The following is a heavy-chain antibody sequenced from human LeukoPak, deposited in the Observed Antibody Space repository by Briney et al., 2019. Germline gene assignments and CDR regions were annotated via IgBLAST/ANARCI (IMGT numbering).Heavy chain of an antibody. V-gene: IGHV3-66*02. Sequence: GGALRLSFAASGFIVNSYAMSWVRQAPGKGLAWVSLIYSDGVTQYADSVKGRFTICRDNSKNTLYLQMNSLRDEDTAVYFCARDRAEGKTWVEFDAWGQGTLVTVSP. CDR1: GFIVNSYA. J-gene: IGHJ5*02. CDR2: IYSDGVT. CDR3: ARDRAEGKTWVEFDA.